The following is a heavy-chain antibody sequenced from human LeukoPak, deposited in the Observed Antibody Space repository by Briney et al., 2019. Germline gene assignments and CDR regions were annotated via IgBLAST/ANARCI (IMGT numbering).Heavy chain of an antibody. Sequence: ASVKVSCKASGYTLTSYHMHWVRQAPGQGLEWMGLINLSGGSTTYAQRFQGRVTLTRDTSTSTVYMELSSLRSEDTAVYYCARDYVDDIPMIKGYWGQGTLVTVSS. D-gene: IGHD2-8*01. CDR3: ARDYVDDIPMIKGY. CDR2: INLSGGST. J-gene: IGHJ4*02. V-gene: IGHV1-46*01. CDR1: GYTLTSYH.